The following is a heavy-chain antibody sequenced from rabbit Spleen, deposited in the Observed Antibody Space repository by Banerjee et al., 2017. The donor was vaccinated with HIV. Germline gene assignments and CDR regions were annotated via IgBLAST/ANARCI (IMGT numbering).Heavy chain of an antibody. CDR3: ARDLAGVIGWNFNL. Sequence: QLTETGGGLVQPGGSLTLSCKASGIDFTNYYINWVRQAPGKGLEWIGIIYAARGTTDYASWVNGRFTISSDNAQSTVDLKMTSLTAADTATYFCARDLAGVIGWNFNLWGQGTLVTVS. V-gene: IGHV1S7*01. CDR1: GIDFTNYY. J-gene: IGHJ4*01. D-gene: IGHD4-1*01. CDR2: IYAARGTT.